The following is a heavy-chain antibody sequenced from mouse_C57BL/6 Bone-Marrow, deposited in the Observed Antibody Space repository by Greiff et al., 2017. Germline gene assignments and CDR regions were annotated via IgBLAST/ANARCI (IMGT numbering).Heavy chain of an antibody. J-gene: IGHJ4*01. Sequence: EVKLVESGGGLVKPGGSLKLSCAASGFTFSSYDMSWVSQTPDKRLEWVANISDGGSYTYYPDNVKGRFTISRDKAKNKLYLQMSHLKSEDRAMYYCARDGCPMDYWGQGTTVTVSS. CDR2: ISDGGSYT. V-gene: IGHV5-4*01. D-gene: IGHD1-2*01. CDR3: ARDGCPMDY. CDR1: GFTFSSYD.